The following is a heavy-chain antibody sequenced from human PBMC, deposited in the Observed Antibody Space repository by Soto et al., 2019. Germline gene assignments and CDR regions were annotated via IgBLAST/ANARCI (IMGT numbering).Heavy chain of an antibody. CDR3: AASGGEHYYYYGMDV. CDR1: GFTFTSSS. CDR2: IVVGSGNT. J-gene: IGHJ6*02. V-gene: IGHV1-58*01. Sequence: SVKVSCKASGFTFTSSSVQWVRQARGQRLEWIGWIVVGSGNTNYAQKFQERVTITRDMSTSTAYMELSSLRSEDTAVYYCAASGGEHYYYYGMDVWGQGTTVTVSS. D-gene: IGHD3-10*01.